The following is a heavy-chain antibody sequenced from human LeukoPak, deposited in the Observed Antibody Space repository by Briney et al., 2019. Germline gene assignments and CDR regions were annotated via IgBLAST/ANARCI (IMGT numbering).Heavy chain of an antibody. CDR2: IYYSGST. Sequence: PSETLSLTCTVAGGSISSSSYYWGWIRQPPGKGLEWIGSIYYSGSTYYNPSLKSRVTISVDTSKNQFSLKLSSVTAADTAVYYCARVRLDYGGKRDEVLWYFDYWGQGTLVTVSS. CDR1: GGSISSSSYY. J-gene: IGHJ4*02. V-gene: IGHV4-39*07. CDR3: ARVRLDYGGKRDEVLWYFDY. D-gene: IGHD4-23*01.